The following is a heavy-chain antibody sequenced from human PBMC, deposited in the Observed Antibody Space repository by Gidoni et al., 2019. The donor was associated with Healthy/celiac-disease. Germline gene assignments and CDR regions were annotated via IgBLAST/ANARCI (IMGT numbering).Heavy chain of an antibody. D-gene: IGHD3-22*01. V-gene: IGHV4-59*01. CDR3: ARDYYDSSGYGAFDI. CDR2: IDYSGST. Sequence: QVQLQEPGPGLVKPSETLSLTGTASGGPISSYYWSWIRQPPGKGLEWIGYIDYSGSTNYNPSLKSRVTISVDTSKNQFSLKLSSVTAADTAMYYCARDYYDSSGYGAFDIWGQGTMVTVSS. J-gene: IGHJ3*02. CDR1: GGPISSYY.